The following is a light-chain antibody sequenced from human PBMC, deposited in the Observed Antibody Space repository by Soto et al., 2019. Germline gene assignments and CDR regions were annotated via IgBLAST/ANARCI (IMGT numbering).Light chain of an antibody. CDR3: QQRSSWPLT. CDR2: DAS. CDR1: QSVSTY. J-gene: IGKJ4*01. Sequence: ELTLSPSSLSLWHVESATLSCRASQSVSTYLAWYQQRPGQAPRLLIYDASKRAPGTPARFSGSGSGRDFTLTISNLEPEDFAIYYCQQRSSWPLTFGGG. V-gene: IGKV3-11*02.